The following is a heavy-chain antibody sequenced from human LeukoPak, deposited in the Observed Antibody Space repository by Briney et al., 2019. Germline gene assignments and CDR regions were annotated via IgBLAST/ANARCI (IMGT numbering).Heavy chain of an antibody. CDR3: AGQGESSSWYPYYYGMDV. J-gene: IGHJ6*02. CDR1: GGSISSYY. CDR2: IYYSGST. V-gene: IGHV4-59*08. Sequence: SETLSLTCTVSGGSISSYYWSWIRQPPGKGLEWIGYIYYSGSTNYNPSLKSRVTISLDTSKNQFSLTLSSVTAADTAVYYCAGQGESSSWYPYYYGMDVWGQGTTVTVSS. D-gene: IGHD6-13*01.